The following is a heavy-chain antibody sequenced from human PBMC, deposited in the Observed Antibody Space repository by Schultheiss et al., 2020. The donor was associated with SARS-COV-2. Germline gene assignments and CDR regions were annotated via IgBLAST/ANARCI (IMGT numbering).Heavy chain of an antibody. CDR2: IYWNDDK. V-gene: IGHV2-5*01. Sequence: SGPTLVKPTQTLTLTCTFSAFSLSTSGVGVGWIRQPPGKALEWLALIYWNDDKRYSPSLKSRLTITKDTSKNQVVLTMTNMDPVDTATYYCAHRPVKGAFDIWGQGTMVTVSS. CDR3: AHRPVKGAFDI. CDR1: AFSLSTSGVG. J-gene: IGHJ3*02.